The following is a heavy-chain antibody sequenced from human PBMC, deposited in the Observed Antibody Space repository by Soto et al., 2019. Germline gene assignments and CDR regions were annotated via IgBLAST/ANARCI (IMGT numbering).Heavy chain of an antibody. Sequence: EVQLLESGGGLVQPGGSLRLSCAASGFTFSSYAMSWVRQAPGKGLEWVSAISGSGGSTYYADSVKGRFTISRDNSKNTLYLQMNSLRAEDTAVYYCAKSYCSSTSCYRPYYYYYYMAVWGKGTTGTVSS. CDR1: GFTFSSYA. J-gene: IGHJ6*03. CDR2: ISGSGGST. V-gene: IGHV3-23*01. CDR3: AKSYCSSTSCYRPYYYYYYMAV. D-gene: IGHD2-2*01.